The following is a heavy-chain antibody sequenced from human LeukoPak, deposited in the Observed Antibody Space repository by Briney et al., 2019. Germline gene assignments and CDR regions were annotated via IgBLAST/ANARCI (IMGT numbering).Heavy chain of an antibody. D-gene: IGHD5-24*01. CDR2: INHSGST. J-gene: IGHJ4*02. Sequence: SETLSLTCTVSGGSISSYHWSWVRQPPGKGLEWIGEINHSGSTNYNPSLKSRVTISVDTSNNQFSLQLSSVPAADTAVYYCARGYRDGYAYYWGQGTLVTVSS. V-gene: IGHV4-34*01. CDR3: ARGYRDGYAYY. CDR1: GGSISSYH.